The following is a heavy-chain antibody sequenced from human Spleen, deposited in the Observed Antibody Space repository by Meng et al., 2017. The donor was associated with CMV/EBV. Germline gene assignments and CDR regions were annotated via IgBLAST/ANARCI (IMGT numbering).Heavy chain of an antibody. Sequence: SETLSLTCTVSGGFISSSSYYWGWIRQAPGKGLEWIGTIYYSGSTYYNPSLKSRVTISVDTSMNQFSLRLSIVTAADTAVYYCARHHSSSSPGYYYYYYGMDVWGQGTTVTVSS. CDR1: GGFISSSSYY. CDR3: ARHHSSSSPGYYYYYYGMDV. J-gene: IGHJ6*02. CDR2: IYYSGST. V-gene: IGHV4-39*07. D-gene: IGHD6-13*01.